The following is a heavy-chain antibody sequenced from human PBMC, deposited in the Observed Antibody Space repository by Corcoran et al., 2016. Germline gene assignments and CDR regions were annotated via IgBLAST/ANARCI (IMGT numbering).Heavy chain of an antibody. Sequence: QVQLVQSGAEAKKTGASVKVSCKASGYTFTSYGISWVRQAPGQGLEWMGWISAYNGNTNYAQKLQGRVTMTTDASTSTAYMELRSLRSDDTAVYYCARVSEGYCSSTSCYFYYYYYGMDVWGQGTTVTVSS. J-gene: IGHJ6*02. CDR2: ISAYNGNT. D-gene: IGHD2-2*01. V-gene: IGHV1-18*01. CDR1: GYTFTSYG. CDR3: ARVSEGYCSSTSCYFYYYYYGMDV.